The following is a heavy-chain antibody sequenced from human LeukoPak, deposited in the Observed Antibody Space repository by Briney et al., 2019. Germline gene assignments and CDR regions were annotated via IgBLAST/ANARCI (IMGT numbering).Heavy chain of an antibody. D-gene: IGHD3-22*01. CDR1: GYTFTSYD. J-gene: IGHJ5*02. CDR3: ARTYYYDSNGYYNWFDP. Sequence: ASVKVSCKASGYTFTSYDINWVRQATGQGLEWMGWMNPNSGDTGYAQKFQGRVTMTRNTSISTAYMELSSLRSEDTAVYYCARTYYYDSNGYYNWFDPWGQGTLVTVSS. CDR2: MNPNSGDT. V-gene: IGHV1-8*01.